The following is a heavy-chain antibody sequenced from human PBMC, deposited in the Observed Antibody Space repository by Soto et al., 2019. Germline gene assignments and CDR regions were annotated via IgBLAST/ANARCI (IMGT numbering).Heavy chain of an antibody. Sequence: SETLSLTGRVSGYSISGGYYWAWMRRPPGKELEWIGSVSHNRPTSYNPSLKSRVTLSVDTSDNQFSLRLTSVTAADTAVYYCARDLLGVVVPATPGFFDYWGQGTLVTAPQ. CDR1: GYSISGGYY. CDR2: VSHNRPT. J-gene: IGHJ4*02. CDR3: ARDLLGVVVPATPGFFDY. D-gene: IGHD2-2*01. V-gene: IGHV4-38-2*02.